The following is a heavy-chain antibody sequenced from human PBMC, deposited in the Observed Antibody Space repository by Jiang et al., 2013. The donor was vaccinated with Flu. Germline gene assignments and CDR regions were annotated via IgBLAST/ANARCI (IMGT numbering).Heavy chain of an antibody. Sequence: VQLVESGGGVVQPGGSLRLSCAASGFTFSNYAMHWVRQAPGKGLEWVSFIRYDGSNKYYADSVKGRFTISRDDSKNTLYLQMNSLRPEDSAVYSCAKGRTHIVSGAFDYVGPGNLGHRLL. CDR1: GFTFSNYA. CDR2: IRYDGSNK. V-gene: IGHV3-30*02. D-gene: IGHD2-15*01. J-gene: IGHJ4*02. CDR3: AKGRTHIVSGAFDY.